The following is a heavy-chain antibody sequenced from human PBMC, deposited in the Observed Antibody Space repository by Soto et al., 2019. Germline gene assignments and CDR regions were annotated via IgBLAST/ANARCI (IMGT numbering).Heavy chain of an antibody. J-gene: IGHJ6*02. Sequence: PGGSLSLSCAASGFTFSSYEMNWVRQAPGKGLEWVSYISSSGSTIYYADSVKGRFTISRDNAKNSLYLQMNSLRAEDTAVYYCARATVPHNWGNYYYGMDVWGQGTTVTVSS. CDR3: ARATVPHNWGNYYYGMDV. D-gene: IGHD7-27*01. CDR2: ISSSGSTI. CDR1: GFTFSSYE. V-gene: IGHV3-48*03.